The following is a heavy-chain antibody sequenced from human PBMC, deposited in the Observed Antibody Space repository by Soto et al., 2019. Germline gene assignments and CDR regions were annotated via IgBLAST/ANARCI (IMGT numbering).Heavy chain of an antibody. CDR1: GGSISSSDYY. CDR2: IYYSGSA. V-gene: IGHV4-39*07. D-gene: IGHD2-2*01. J-gene: IGHJ6*02. CDR3: ARDPSIVVVPAGHGKNYYYYYGMDV. Sequence: ETLSLTCTVSGGSISSSDYYWGWIRQPPGKGLEWIGNIYYSGSASYNPSLKSRVTISVDTSRNQFSLKLSSVTAADTAVYYCARDPSIVVVPAGHGKNYYYYYGMDVWGQGTTVTVSS.